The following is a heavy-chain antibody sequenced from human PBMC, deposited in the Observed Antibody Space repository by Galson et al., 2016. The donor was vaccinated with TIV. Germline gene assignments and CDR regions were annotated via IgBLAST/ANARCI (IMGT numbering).Heavy chain of an antibody. CDR2: ISGIADNT. J-gene: IGHJ3*02. V-gene: IGHV3-23*01. CDR1: GFSFINYA. CDR3: IVGTIDMAFDT. D-gene: IGHD2-8*01. Sequence: SLRLSCAASGFSFINYAMTWVRQAPGKGLEWVSTISGIADNTFYADSVKGRFTISRDNSENTVHLQMSSLRSEDPAIYYCIVGTIDMAFDTWGQGTMVTVSS.